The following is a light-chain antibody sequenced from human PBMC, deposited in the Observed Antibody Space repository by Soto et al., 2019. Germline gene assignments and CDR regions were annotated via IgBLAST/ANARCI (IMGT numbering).Light chain of an antibody. V-gene: IGLV2-11*01. CDR3: CSYAGSYTWV. CDR1: SSDVGGYNY. CDR2: DVS. J-gene: IGLJ3*02. Sequence: QSVLTQRRSVSGSPGQSVTISCTGTSSDVGGYNYVSWYQQHPGKAPKLMIYDVSKRPSGVPDRFSGSKSGNTASLTISGLQAEDEADYYCCSYAGSYTWVFGEGTKLTVL.